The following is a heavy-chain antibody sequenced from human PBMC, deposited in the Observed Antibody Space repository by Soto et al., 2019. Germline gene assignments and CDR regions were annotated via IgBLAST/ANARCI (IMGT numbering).Heavy chain of an antibody. CDR1: GGILSTSA. CDR3: ARDSSTTYYDDSAYFDY. V-gene: IGHV1-69*01. D-gene: IGHD3-22*01. Sequence: QVQLVQSGAEVKKPGSSVKVSCKASGGILSTSAISWVRQAPGQGLEWVGLIIPIFAAPIYAQKFQGRVILTADESTSTAYMELSSLISEDTALYYCARDSSTTYYDDSAYFDYWGQGTLVTVSS. CDR2: IIPIFAAP. J-gene: IGHJ4*02.